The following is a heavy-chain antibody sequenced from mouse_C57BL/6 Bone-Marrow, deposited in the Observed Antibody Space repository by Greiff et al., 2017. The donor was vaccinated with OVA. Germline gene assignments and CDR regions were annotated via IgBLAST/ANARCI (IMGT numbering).Heavy chain of an antibody. CDR2: IYPGDGDT. D-gene: IGHD1-1*01. CDR1: GYAFRSSW. Sequence: VQLQQSGPELVKPGASVQISCKASGYAFRSSWMNWVKQRPGKGLEWIGRIYPGDGDTNYNGKFKGKATLTADKSSSTAYMQLSSLTSEDSAVYFCANSLITTVPYYFDYWGQGTTLTVSS. V-gene: IGHV1-82*01. J-gene: IGHJ2*01. CDR3: ANSLITTVPYYFDY.